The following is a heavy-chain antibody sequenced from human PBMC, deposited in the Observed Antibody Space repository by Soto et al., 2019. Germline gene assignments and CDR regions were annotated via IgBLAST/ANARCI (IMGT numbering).Heavy chain of an antibody. D-gene: IGHD6-13*01. J-gene: IGHJ6*02. CDR1: GGSISSGGYY. V-gene: IGHV4-31*03. CDR3: ARDRAAAGKLTLGYGMDV. CDR2: IYYSGST. Sequence: SETLSLTCTVSGGSISSGGYYWSWIRQHPGKGLERIGYIYYSGSTYYNPSLKSRVTISVDTSKNQFSLKLSSVTAADTAVYYCARDRAAAGKLTLGYGMDVWGQGTTVTVSS.